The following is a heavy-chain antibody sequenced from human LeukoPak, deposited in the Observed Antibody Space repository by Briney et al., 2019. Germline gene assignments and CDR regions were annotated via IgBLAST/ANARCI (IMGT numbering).Heavy chain of an antibody. CDR1: GFTFSNYW. D-gene: IGHD4-17*01. J-gene: IGHJ4*02. V-gene: IGHV3-7*03. CDR2: IKQDGSEK. CDR3: ASSGDYVPIDY. Sequence: PGGSLRLSCVASGFTFSNYWMSWVRQAPGKGLQWVANIKQDGSEKYYVDSVKGRFTISRDNAKKSLYLQMNSLRAADTAVYYCASSGDYVPIDYWGQGTLVTVSS.